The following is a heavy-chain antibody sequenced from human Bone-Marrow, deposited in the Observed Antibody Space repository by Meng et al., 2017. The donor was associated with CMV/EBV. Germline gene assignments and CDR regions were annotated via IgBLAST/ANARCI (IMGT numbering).Heavy chain of an antibody. CDR3: ARHDRTHEFAFYYYYGMDV. Sequence: SVKVSCKASGGTFISYAISWVRQAPGQGLEWMGGIIPIFGTANYAQKFQGRVTITTDESTSTAYMELSSLRSEDTAVYYCARHDRTHEFAFYYYYGMDVWGQGTTVTVSS. D-gene: IGHD3-22*01. V-gene: IGHV1-69*05. CDR2: IIPIFGTA. CDR1: GGTFISYA. J-gene: IGHJ6*02.